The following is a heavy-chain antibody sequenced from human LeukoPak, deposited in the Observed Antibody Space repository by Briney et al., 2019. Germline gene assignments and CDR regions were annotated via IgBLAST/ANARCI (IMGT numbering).Heavy chain of an antibody. CDR2: ISSSSSYI. CDR3: ARDLSGSYHNWFDP. D-gene: IGHD1-26*01. Sequence: GGSLRLSCAASGFTFSSYSMNWVRQAPGKGLEWVSSISSSSSYIYYADSVKGRFTISSDNAKNSLYLQMNSLRAEDTAVYYCARDLSGSYHNWFDPWGQGTLVTVSS. V-gene: IGHV3-21*01. CDR1: GFTFSSYS. J-gene: IGHJ5*02.